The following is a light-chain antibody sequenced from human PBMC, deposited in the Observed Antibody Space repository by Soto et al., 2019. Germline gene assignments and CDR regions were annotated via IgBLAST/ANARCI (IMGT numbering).Light chain of an antibody. CDR2: DVS. J-gene: IGLJ1*01. CDR3: CSYAVTFYV. Sequence: QSALTQPRSVSGSPGQSVTISCPGPSIDDGGSNYVSWYQQHPGKAPKLMIYDVSERPSGVTDRCAGSKSGNTASLTISGRQAEDEADYYCCSYAVTFYVFGTGTKVTVL. V-gene: IGLV2-11*01. CDR1: SIDDGGSNY.